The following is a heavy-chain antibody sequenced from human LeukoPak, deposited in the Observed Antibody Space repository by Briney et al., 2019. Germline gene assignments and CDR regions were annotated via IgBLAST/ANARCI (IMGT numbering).Heavy chain of an antibody. J-gene: IGHJ4*02. D-gene: IGHD2-2*01. CDR3: ARVTCSSTSYLVDY. Sequence: SETLSLTCTVSGGSISSGVYYWSWLRQHPGKGVKWLGYIYYSGSTYYNPSLKSRVTISVDTSKNQFSLKLSSVTAADTAVYYCARVTCSSTSYLVDYWGQGTLVTVSS. V-gene: IGHV4-31*03. CDR1: GGSISSGVYY. CDR2: IYYSGST.